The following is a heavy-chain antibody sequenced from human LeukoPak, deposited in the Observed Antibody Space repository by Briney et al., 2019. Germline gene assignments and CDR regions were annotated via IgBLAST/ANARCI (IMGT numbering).Heavy chain of an antibody. V-gene: IGHV3-48*01. CDR1: GFTFSSFS. D-gene: IGHD2-8*01. J-gene: IGHJ4*02. CDR2: ITGSSSTI. Sequence: GGSLRLSCAASGFTFSSFSMNWVRQAPGKGLEWVSFITGSSSTIYYADSVKGRFTISRDNAKNSLYLQMNSLRAEDTAVYYCTKGLWAGVSAARDWGQGTLVTVSS. CDR3: TKGLWAGVSAARD.